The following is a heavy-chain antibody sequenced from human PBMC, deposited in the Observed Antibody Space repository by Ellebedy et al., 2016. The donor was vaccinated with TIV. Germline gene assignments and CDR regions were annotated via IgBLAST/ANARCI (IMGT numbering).Heavy chain of an antibody. CDR1: GYTFTSYY. CDR3: ARDYCSSSSCGLDV. Sequence: AASVKVSCKASGYTFTSYYMHWVRQAPGQGLEWMGIINPTSGSTSSAQKFQGRVTMTRDTSISTAYMELSGLKSDDTAVYYCARDYCSSSSCGLDVWGQGTTVSVSS. J-gene: IGHJ6*02. CDR2: INPTSGST. V-gene: IGHV1-2*02. D-gene: IGHD2-15*01.